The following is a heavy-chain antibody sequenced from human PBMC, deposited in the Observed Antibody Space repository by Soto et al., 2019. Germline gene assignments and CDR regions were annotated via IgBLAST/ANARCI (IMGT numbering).Heavy chain of an antibody. Sequence: QVQLVESGGGVVQPGRSLRLSCAASGFTFSSYAMHWVRQAPGKGLEWVAVISYDGSNKYYADSVKGRFTISRDNSKNTLYLQMNSLRAEDTAVYYCARDGAAGNYYGMDVWGQGTTVTVSS. D-gene: IGHD6-13*01. CDR1: GFTFSSYA. CDR2: ISYDGSNK. CDR3: ARDGAAGNYYGMDV. J-gene: IGHJ6*02. V-gene: IGHV3-30-3*01.